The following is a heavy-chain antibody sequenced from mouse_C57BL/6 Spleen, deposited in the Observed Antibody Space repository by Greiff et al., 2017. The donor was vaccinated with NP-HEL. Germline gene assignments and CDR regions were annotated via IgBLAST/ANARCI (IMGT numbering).Heavy chain of an antibody. CDR3: ARITTDWYVDV. V-gene: IGHV14-2*01. Sequence: EVQLQQSGAELVKPGASVKLSCTASGFNIKDYYMHWVKQRTEQGLEWIGRIDPEDGETKYAPKFQSKDTITADTTSNTAYLQLSSLTYEDTAVYYCARITTDWYVDVWGTGTTVTVSS. D-gene: IGHD2-4*01. CDR2: IDPEDGET. CDR1: GFNIKDYY. J-gene: IGHJ1*03.